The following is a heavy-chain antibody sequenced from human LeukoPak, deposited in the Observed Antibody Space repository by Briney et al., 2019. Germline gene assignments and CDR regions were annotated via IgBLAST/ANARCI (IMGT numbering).Heavy chain of an antibody. CDR3: AKDYSGSYPNWFDP. D-gene: IGHD1-26*01. J-gene: IGHJ5*02. V-gene: IGHV3-30*02. CDR1: GFTFSSYA. Sequence: GGSLRLSCAASGFTFSSYAMSWVRQAPGKGLEWVAFIRYDGSNKYYADSVKGRFTISRDNSKNTLYLQMNSLRAEDTAVYYCAKDYSGSYPNWFDPWGQGTLVTVSS. CDR2: IRYDGSNK.